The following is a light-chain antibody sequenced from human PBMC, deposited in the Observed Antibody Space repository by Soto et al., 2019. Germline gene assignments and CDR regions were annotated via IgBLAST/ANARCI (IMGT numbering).Light chain of an antibody. CDR1: QTVRSL. CDR2: KTS. CDR3: QHSYSYPEA. J-gene: IGKJ1*01. Sequence: DIQMTQSPSSLSGSVGDRVTITCRASQTVRSLVDWYQQKPGKVPKLLIYKTSTLKSGVPSRFSGSGSGTEFTLTISSLQPEDFATYYCQHSYSYPEAFAQGTKVDI. V-gene: IGKV1-5*03.